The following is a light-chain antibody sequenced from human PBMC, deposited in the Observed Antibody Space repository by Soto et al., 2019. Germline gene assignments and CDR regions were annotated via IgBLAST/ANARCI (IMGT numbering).Light chain of an antibody. J-gene: IGKJ1*01. V-gene: IGKV3-15*01. Sequence: EIVMTQSPATLSVSPGERATLSCRASQSVSSNLAWYQQKPGQAPRLLIYGASTRATCIPARFSGSGSGTEFTLTISSLQSEDFAVYYCQLYTNWPPWTFGQVTKVDIK. CDR3: QLYTNWPPWT. CDR1: QSVSSN. CDR2: GAS.